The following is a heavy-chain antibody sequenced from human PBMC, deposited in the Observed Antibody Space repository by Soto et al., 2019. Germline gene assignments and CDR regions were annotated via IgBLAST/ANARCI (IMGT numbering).Heavy chain of an antibody. V-gene: IGHV3-33*01. J-gene: IGHJ4*02. CDR3: ARDSCGVTNCYGHFDF. CDR2: IWFDGNKR. CDR1: GFSFSSYG. D-gene: IGHD2-2*01. Sequence: QVQLVESGGGVVQPGRSLRLSCAASGFSFSSYGMHWVRQAPGKGLEWVAIIWFDGNKRYYAESVKGRFTVSRDNSKNTMYLQMTSLRVEDTAVYYCARDSCGVTNCYGHFDFWGQGSLVTVSS.